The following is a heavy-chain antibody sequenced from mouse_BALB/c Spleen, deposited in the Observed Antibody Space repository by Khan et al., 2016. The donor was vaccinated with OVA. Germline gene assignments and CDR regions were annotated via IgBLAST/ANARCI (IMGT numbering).Heavy chain of an antibody. CDR3: ARSYGSSLDY. J-gene: IGHJ2*01. D-gene: IGHD1-1*01. V-gene: IGHV5-17*02. Sequence: EVELVESGGGLVQPGGSRKLSCAASGFTFSSFGMHWVRQAPEKGLEWVAYISSGSSTIYYADTVKGRFTISRDNPKNTLFLQMTSLRSEDTAMYDCARSYGSSLDYWGQGTTLTVSS. CDR2: ISSGSSTI. CDR1: GFTFSSFG.